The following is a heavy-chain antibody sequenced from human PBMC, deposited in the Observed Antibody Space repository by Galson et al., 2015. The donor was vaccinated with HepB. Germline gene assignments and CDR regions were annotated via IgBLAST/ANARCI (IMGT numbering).Heavy chain of an antibody. CDR1: GFSFSTYS. J-gene: IGHJ4*02. CDR3: ARVPLDQWGGGGRHFDY. V-gene: IGHV3-48*01. D-gene: IGHD4-23*01. Sequence: SLRLSCAASGFSFSTYSMNWVRQAPGKGLEWVSYISSAGDTIFYADFEMGRFTISRDNAKNSLYLQMNSLTAEDTAVYYCARVPLDQWGGGGRHFDYGGQGTVVTVSS. CDR2: ISSAGDTI.